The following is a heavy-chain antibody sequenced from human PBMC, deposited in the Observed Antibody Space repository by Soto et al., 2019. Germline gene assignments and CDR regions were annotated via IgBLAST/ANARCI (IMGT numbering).Heavy chain of an antibody. CDR2: IIPIFGTA. V-gene: IGHV1-69*13. CDR1: AGTFSSYA. Sequence: SVKVSCKASAGTFSSYAISWVRQAPGQGLEWMGGIIPIFGTANYAQKFQGRVTITADESTSTAYMELSSLRSEDTAVYYCAREMVCSGGSCSSGGMDVWGQGTTVTVSS. J-gene: IGHJ6*02. CDR3: AREMVCSGGSCSSGGMDV. D-gene: IGHD2-15*01.